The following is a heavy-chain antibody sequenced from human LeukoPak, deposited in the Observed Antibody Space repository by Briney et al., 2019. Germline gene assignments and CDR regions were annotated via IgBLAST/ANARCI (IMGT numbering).Heavy chain of an antibody. CDR2: ISSSSSYI. D-gene: IGHD3-3*01. Sequence: GGSLRLSCAASGFTFNYAWMSWVRQVPGKGLEWVSSISSSSSYIYYADSVKGRFTISRDNAKNSLYLQMNSLRAEDTAVYYCARDYDFWSGYPSPMDVWGQGTTVTVSS. CDR3: ARDYDFWSGYPSPMDV. V-gene: IGHV3-21*01. CDR1: GFTFNYAW. J-gene: IGHJ6*02.